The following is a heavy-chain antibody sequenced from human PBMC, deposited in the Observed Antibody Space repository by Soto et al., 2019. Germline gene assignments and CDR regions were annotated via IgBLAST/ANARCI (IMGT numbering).Heavy chain of an antibody. D-gene: IGHD4-17*01. CDR2: ISAYNGNT. Sequence: QVQLVQSVAEVKKPGASVKVSCKASGYTFTSYGISWVRQAPGQGLECMGWISAYNGNTNYAQKLQGRVTMTTDTSTIRADMELRSLRSEETAVYYCARTRDYANTYYFYGMDVWGQGTTVTVSS. V-gene: IGHV1-18*01. CDR3: ARTRDYANTYYFYGMDV. CDR1: GYTFTSYG. J-gene: IGHJ6*02.